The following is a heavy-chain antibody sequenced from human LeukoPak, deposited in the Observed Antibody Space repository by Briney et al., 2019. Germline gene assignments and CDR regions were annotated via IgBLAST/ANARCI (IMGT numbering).Heavy chain of an antibody. CDR1: GGSISSSSYY. D-gene: IGHD2-8*01. CDR3: ARADTLMLWDTGGFDY. CDR2: IYYSGST. V-gene: IGHV4-39*07. J-gene: IGHJ4*02. Sequence: SETLSLTCTVSGGSISSSSYYWGWIRQPPGKGLEWIGSIYYSGSTYYNPSLKSRVTISVDTSKNQFSLKLSSVTAADTAVYYCARADTLMLWDTGGFDYWGQGTLVTVSS.